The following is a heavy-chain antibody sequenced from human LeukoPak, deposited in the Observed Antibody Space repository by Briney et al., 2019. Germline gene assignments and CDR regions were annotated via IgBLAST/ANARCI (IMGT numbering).Heavy chain of an antibody. D-gene: IGHD1-14*01. CDR1: GYTFSTYG. V-gene: IGHV1-18*01. CDR3: ARDNGYKSVDY. J-gene: IGHJ4*02. CDR2: ISASNGNT. Sequence: GASVKVSCKASGYTFSTYGISWLRQAPGQGLEWMGWISASNGNTNYAQKFQGRVTMTTGTSTSTLYMEVRSLRSDDTAVYYCARDNGYKSVDYWGQGTLVTVSS.